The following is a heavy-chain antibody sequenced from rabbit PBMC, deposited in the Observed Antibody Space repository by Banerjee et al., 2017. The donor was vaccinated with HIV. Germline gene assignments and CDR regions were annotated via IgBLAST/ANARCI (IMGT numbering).Heavy chain of an antibody. Sequence: QSLEESGGDLVKPGASLTLTCTASGFSFSSSYYMCWVRQAPGKGLEWIACIGAGSGGSTYYASWAKGRFTISKTSSTTVTLQMTSLTAADTATYFCVRSNNYAYAFGLWGPGTLVTVS. CDR2: IGAGSGGST. CDR3: VRSNNYAYAFGL. V-gene: IGHV1S40*01. D-gene: IGHD6-1*01. J-gene: IGHJ4*01. CDR1: GFSFSSSYY.